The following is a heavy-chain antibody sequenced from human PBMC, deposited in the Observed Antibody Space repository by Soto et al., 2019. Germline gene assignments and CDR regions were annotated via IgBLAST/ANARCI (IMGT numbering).Heavy chain of an antibody. J-gene: IGHJ6*02. CDR3: AKDSWDSSGYYYRRDYCYYYSMDV. D-gene: IGHD3-22*01. CDR2: ISYDGSNK. Sequence: GVSLRLSCAASGFTFSSYGMHWVRQAPGKGLEWVAVISYDGSNKYYADSVKGRFTISRDNSKNTLYLQMNSVRAEDTAVYYCAKDSWDSSGYYYRRDYCYYYSMDVWGQATTATVCS. CDR1: GFTFSSYG. V-gene: IGHV3-30*18.